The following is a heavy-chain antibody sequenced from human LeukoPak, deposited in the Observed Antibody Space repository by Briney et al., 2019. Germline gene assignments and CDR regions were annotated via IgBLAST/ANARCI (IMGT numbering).Heavy chain of an antibody. V-gene: IGHV4-30-2*02. D-gene: IGHD1-14*01. CDR2: IYHSGST. Sequence: PSQTLSLTCAVSGGSISSGGYSWSWIRQPPGKGLEWIGYIYHSGSTNYNPSLKSRVTISVDTSKNQFSLKLSSVTAADTAVYYCAILTGYYFDYWGQGTLVTVSS. CDR3: AILTGYYFDY. CDR1: GGSISSGGYS. J-gene: IGHJ4*02.